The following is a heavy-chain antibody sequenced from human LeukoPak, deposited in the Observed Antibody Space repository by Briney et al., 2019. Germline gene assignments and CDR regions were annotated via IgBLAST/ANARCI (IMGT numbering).Heavy chain of an antibody. V-gene: IGHV4-34*01. D-gene: IGHD3-10*01. CDR3: ARGRGVRGGSTDY. Sequence: PSETLSLTCAVYGGSFSGYYWSWIRQPPGKGLEWIGEINHSGSTNYNPSLKSRVTTSVDTSKNQFSLKLSSVTAADTAVYYCARGRGVRGGSTDYWGQGTLVTVSS. CDR2: INHSGST. J-gene: IGHJ4*02. CDR1: GGSFSGYY.